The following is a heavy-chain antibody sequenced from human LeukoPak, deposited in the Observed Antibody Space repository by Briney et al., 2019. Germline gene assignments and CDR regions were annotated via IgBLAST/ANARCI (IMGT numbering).Heavy chain of an antibody. J-gene: IGHJ4*02. Sequence: GGSLRLSCAASVFTFSSYSMNCVRQAPGKGLEWVSSISSSSSYIYYADSVKGRFTISRDNAKNSLYLQMNSLRAEDTAVYYCARGITYYYDSSGYYYGYWGQGTLVTVSS. CDR2: ISSSSSYI. CDR3: ARGITYYYDSSGYYYGY. V-gene: IGHV3-21*01. D-gene: IGHD3-22*01. CDR1: VFTFSSYS.